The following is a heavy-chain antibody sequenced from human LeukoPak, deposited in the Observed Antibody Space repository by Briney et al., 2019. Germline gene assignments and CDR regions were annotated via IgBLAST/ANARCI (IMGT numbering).Heavy chain of an antibody. CDR3: ARGAQRTSLFDY. CDR2: ISASGDGT. CDR1: GFTFSTTA. V-gene: IGHV3-23*01. D-gene: IGHD3/OR15-3a*01. Sequence: PGGSLRLSCAASGFTFSTTAMSWVRQAPGKGLEWVSAISASGDGTFYADSVKGRFTISRDNAKNSLYLQMNSLRAEDTAVYYCARGAQRTSLFDYWGQGTLVTVSS. J-gene: IGHJ4*02.